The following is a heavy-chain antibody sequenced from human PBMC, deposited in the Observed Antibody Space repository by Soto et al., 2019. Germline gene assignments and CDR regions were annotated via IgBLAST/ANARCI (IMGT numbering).Heavy chain of an antibody. J-gene: IGHJ3*01. CDR2: IKGDGSST. V-gene: IGHV3-74*01. D-gene: IGHD3-3*01. Sequence: EVQLVESGGGLVQPGGSLRLSCAASGFTFSNYWMHWVRQVPGKGLVWVARIKGDGSSTNYADSVKGRFTISRDNAQKTLFVEINSPTAADTAFLSCGRRISGHYAFDVWGQGTMVTVSS. CDR1: GFTFSNYW. CDR3: GRRISGHYAFDV.